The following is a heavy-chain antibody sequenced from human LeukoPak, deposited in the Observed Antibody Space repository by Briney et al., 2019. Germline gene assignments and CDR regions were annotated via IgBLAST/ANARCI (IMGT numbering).Heavy chain of an antibody. D-gene: IGHD5-12*01. J-gene: IGHJ4*02. CDR2: ISYDGSDK. Sequence: SGGSLRLSCAVSGFTFSSYGMHWVRQAPGKGLEWVAVISYDGSDKYYADSVKGRFTISRDNSKNTLYLQMNSLRAEDTAVYYCARDRDIVAFGFWGQGTLVTVSS. CDR3: ARDRDIVAFGF. CDR1: GFTFSSYG. V-gene: IGHV3-30*03.